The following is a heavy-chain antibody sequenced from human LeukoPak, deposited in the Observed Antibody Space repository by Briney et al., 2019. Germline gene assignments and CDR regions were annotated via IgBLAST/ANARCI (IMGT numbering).Heavy chain of an antibody. Sequence: ASVKVSCKASGYTFTSYGISWVRQAPGQGLEWMGGISAYNGNTNYAQKLQGRVTMTTDTSTSTAYMELRSLGSDDTAVYYCARVRRTMIWSAFDIWGQGTMVTVSS. J-gene: IGHJ3*02. V-gene: IGHV1-18*01. D-gene: IGHD3-22*01. CDR3: ARVRRTMIWSAFDI. CDR2: ISAYNGNT. CDR1: GYTFTSYG.